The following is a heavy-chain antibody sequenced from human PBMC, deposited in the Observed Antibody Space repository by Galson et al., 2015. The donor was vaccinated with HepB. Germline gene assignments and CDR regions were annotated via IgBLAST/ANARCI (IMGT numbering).Heavy chain of an antibody. V-gene: IGHV4-31*03. CDR1: GGSISSGGYY. J-gene: IGHJ5*02. CDR3: ARDYSFGTENWFDP. D-gene: IGHD4-11*01. CDR2: IYYSGST. Sequence: TLSLTCTVSGGSISSGGYYWSWIRQHPGKGLEWIGYIYYSGSTYYNPSLKSRVTISVDTSKNQFSLKLSSVTAADTAVYYCARDYSFGTENWFDPWGQGTLVTVSS.